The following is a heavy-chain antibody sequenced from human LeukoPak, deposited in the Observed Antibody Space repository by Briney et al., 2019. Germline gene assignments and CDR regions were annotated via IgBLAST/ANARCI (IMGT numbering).Heavy chain of an antibody. D-gene: IGHD2-2*01. CDR1: GFTFDDYT. Sequence: GGSLRLSCAASGFTFDDYTMHWVRQAPGKGLEWVSLISWDGGSTYYADSVKGRFTISRDNSKNSLYLQMNSLRTEDTALYYCAKAGYCSCTSCFTYYYYYMDVWGKGTTVTVSS. CDR2: ISWDGGST. V-gene: IGHV3-43*01. CDR3: AKAGYCSCTSCFTYYYYYMDV. J-gene: IGHJ6*03.